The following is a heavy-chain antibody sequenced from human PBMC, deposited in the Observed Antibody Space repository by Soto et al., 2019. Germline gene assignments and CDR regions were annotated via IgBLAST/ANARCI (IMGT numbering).Heavy chain of an antibody. Sequence: SETLSLTCTVSGGSISSYYWSWIRQPPGKGLEWIGYIYYSGSTNYNPSLMSRVTISVNTSMNEFSLRLSSVTAADTAVYYCARLNGYCVSTGCHGYYGMDVWGQGTTVTVSS. CDR1: GGSISSYY. V-gene: IGHV4-59*08. CDR2: IYYSGST. CDR3: ARLNGYCVSTGCHGYYGMDV. J-gene: IGHJ6*02. D-gene: IGHD2-2*03.